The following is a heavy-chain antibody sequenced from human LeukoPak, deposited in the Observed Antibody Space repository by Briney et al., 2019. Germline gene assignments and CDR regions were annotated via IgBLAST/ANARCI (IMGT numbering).Heavy chain of an antibody. CDR2: ISYDGSNK. CDR3: AKERLLSLYHFDY. J-gene: IGHJ4*02. D-gene: IGHD3-22*01. V-gene: IGHV3-30*18. CDR1: GFTFSSYA. Sequence: GGSLRLSCAASGFTFSSYAMHWVRQAPGEGLEWVAVISYDGSNKYYADSVKGRFTISRDNSKNTLYLQMNSLRAEGTAVYYCAKERLLSLYHFDYWGQGTLVTVSS.